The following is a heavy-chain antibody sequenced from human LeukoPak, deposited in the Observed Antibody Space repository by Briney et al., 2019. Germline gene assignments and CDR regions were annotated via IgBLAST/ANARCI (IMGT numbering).Heavy chain of an antibody. CDR3: ASGMMRGYYFDY. Sequence: PGGSLRLSCAASGFNFGNYAMNWVRQAPGKGLEWVSYISTSTIKYVDSVKGRFTISRDNAKNSLYLQMNSLRAEDTAVYYCASGMMRGYYFDYWGQGTLVTVSS. J-gene: IGHJ4*02. CDR1: GFNFGNYA. CDR2: ISTSTI. V-gene: IGHV3-48*01. D-gene: IGHD1-1*01.